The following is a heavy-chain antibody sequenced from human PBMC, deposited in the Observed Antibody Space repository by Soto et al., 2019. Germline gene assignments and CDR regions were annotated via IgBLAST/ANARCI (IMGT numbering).Heavy chain of an antibody. CDR2: IYHRGST. CDR1: GGSIGTYY. D-gene: IGHD3-22*01. Sequence: SETLSLTCTVSGGSIGTYYWTWIRQHPGKGLEWIGYIYHRGSTYYDPSLKSRVAISVDTSMNQFSLKLSSVTAADTAVYYCARTGDSSGYYSSYYFDSWGQGTLVTVSS. V-gene: IGHV4-59*06. J-gene: IGHJ4*02. CDR3: ARTGDSSGYYSSYYFDS.